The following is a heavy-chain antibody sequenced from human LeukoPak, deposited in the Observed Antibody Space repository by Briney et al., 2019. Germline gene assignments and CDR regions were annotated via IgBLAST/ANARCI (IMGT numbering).Heavy chain of an antibody. CDR2: ISGSGGSK. Sequence: GGSLRLSCAASGFTFSSYAMSWVRQAPGKGLEWVSAISGSGGSKYYADSVKGRFTISRDNSKNTLYLQMNSLRAEDTAVYYCAKDRYYYDSSGYYPCCFDYWGQGTLVTVSS. CDR3: AKDRYYYDSSGYYPCCFDY. J-gene: IGHJ4*02. D-gene: IGHD3-22*01. CDR1: GFTFSSYA. V-gene: IGHV3-23*01.